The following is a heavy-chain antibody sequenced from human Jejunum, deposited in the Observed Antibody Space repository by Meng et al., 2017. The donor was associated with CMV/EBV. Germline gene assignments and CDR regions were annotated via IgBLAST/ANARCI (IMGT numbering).Heavy chain of an antibody. CDR1: GFTFSNYW. J-gene: IGHJ4*02. V-gene: IGHV3-74*01. D-gene: IGHD4-17*01. Sequence: WAASGFTFSNYWMHGVRQAQGKGLVWVSRIDTNGRTINYADSVKGRFTISRDNAKNTLYLQMNSLRAEDTAVYYCARAGDYRFDYWGQGTLVTVSS. CDR3: ARAGDYRFDY. CDR2: IDTNGRTI.